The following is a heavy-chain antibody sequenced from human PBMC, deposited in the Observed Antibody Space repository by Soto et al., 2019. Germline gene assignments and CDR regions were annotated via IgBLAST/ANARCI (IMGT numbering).Heavy chain of an antibody. Sequence: EVQLAESGGGMVQPGGSLRLSCVASGFTFSSYDMHWVRQAPGKGLEYVSSISSNGGTTYYGNSVKGRFTISRDNXXXXXXXXXXXXXXXXXXXXXXXXXXXXXXDXXGQXTLVTVSS. CDR3: XXXXXXXXDX. V-gene: IGHV3-64*01. CDR1: GFTFSSYD. J-gene: IGHJ4*02. CDR2: ISSNGGTT.